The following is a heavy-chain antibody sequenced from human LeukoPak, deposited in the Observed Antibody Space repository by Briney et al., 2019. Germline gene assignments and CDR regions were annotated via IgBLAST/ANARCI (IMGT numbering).Heavy chain of an antibody. V-gene: IGHV3-7*01. CDR3: AQECVDSTGYYYVPNWFDP. Sequence: PGGSLRLSCVASGFTFSSYWMSWVRQAPGKGLEWVANIKQDGSAKYYVDSVKGRFTISRDNAKHSLYLHMNSLRADDTAVYYCAQECVDSTGYYYVPNWFDPWGQGTLVTVSS. CDR1: GFTFSSYW. CDR2: IKQDGSAK. D-gene: IGHD3-22*01. J-gene: IGHJ5*02.